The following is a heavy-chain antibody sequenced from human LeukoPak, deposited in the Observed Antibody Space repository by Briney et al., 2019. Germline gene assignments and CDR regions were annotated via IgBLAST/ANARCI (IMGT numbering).Heavy chain of an antibody. D-gene: IGHD3-10*01. Sequence: GGSLRLSCAASGFTFSSYSMNWARQAPGKGLEWVSSISSSSSYIYYADSVKGRFTISRDNAKNSLYLQMNSLRAEDTAVYYCARDRNYGSGSYSLYYYYGMDFWGKGTTVTVSS. J-gene: IGHJ6*04. CDR1: GFTFSSYS. V-gene: IGHV3-21*01. CDR3: ARDRNYGSGSYSLYYYYGMDF. CDR2: ISSSSSYI.